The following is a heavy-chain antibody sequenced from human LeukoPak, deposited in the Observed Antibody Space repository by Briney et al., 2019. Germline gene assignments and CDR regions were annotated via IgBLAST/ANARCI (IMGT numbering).Heavy chain of an antibody. CDR3: ARAYSPYYYDSSGRTSGGAFDI. Sequence: GESLKISCKGSGYSSTSYWIGWVRQMPGKGLEWMGIIYPGDSDTRYSPSFQGQVTISADKSISTAYLQWSSLKASDTAMYYCARAYSPYYYDSSGRTSGGAFDIWGQGTMVTVSS. CDR2: IYPGDSDT. J-gene: IGHJ3*02. CDR1: GYSSTSYW. D-gene: IGHD3-22*01. V-gene: IGHV5-51*01.